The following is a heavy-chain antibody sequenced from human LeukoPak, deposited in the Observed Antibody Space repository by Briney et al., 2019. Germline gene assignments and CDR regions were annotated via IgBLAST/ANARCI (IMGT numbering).Heavy chain of an antibody. V-gene: IGHV3-21*01. Sequence: GGSLRLSCAASGFTFSSYNMNWVRQTPGRGLEWVSSITSGSSHIYYADSVKGRFTISRDNAKSSLYLQMNSLRAEDTAVYYCAKGGLVGFDYWGQGTLVTVSS. CDR1: GFTFSSYN. D-gene: IGHD1-26*01. CDR3: AKGGLVGFDY. J-gene: IGHJ4*02. CDR2: ITSGSSHI.